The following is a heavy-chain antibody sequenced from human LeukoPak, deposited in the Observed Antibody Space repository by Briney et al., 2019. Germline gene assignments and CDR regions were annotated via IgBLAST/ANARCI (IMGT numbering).Heavy chain of an antibody. CDR2: ISYDGSNK. Sequence: GGSLRLSCAASGFTFSSYAMHWVRQAPGKGLEWVAVISYDGSNKYYADSVKGRFTISRDNSKNTLYLQMNSLRAEDTAVYYCARAKTYYYDSSAPLGYWGQGTPVTVSS. CDR3: ARAKTYYYDSSAPLGY. D-gene: IGHD3-22*01. CDR1: GFTFSSYA. V-gene: IGHV3-30-3*01. J-gene: IGHJ4*02.